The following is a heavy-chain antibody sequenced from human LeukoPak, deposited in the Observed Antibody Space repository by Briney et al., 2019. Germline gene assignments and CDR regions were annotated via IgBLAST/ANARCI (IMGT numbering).Heavy chain of an antibody. CDR2: ISPSGGST. D-gene: IGHD3-9*01. CDR1: GYTFTTYY. J-gene: IGHJ4*02. V-gene: IGHV1-46*01. CDR3: ARGSRPVYNLLTGKRYFDY. Sequence: AASVKVSCKASGYTFTTYYVHWVRQAPGQGLEWMGIISPSGGSTTYAQKFRGRLTMTRDMSTSTVYMELSSLRSEDTAVYYCARGSRPVYNLLTGKRYFDYWGQGTLLTVSS.